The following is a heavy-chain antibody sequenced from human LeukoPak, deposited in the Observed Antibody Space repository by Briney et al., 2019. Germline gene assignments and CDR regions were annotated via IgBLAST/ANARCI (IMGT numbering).Heavy chain of an antibody. CDR1: GGTFSSYA. CDR2: IIPIFGTA. V-gene: IGHV1-69*06. J-gene: IGHJ5*02. D-gene: IGHD2-2*01. CDR3: ARSSYCSSTSCYAGRDWFDP. Sequence: SVKVSCKASGGTFSSYAISWVRQAPGHGLEWMGGIIPIFGTANYAQKFQGRVTITADKSTSTAYMELSSLRCEDTAVYYCARSSYCSSTSCYAGRDWFDPWGEGTLVTVSS.